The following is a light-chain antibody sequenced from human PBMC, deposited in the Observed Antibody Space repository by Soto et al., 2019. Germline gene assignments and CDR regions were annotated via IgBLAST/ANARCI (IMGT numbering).Light chain of an antibody. CDR2: AAS. J-gene: IGKJ2*03. CDR1: QTVSIH. Sequence: DIQMTQSPSSVSASVGDRIIITCRSSQTVSIHLNWYQHKPGKALNRLVYAASSLQSGVPSMFSGSGSGTEFTLTVSSLRPEDFATEYSQHYNSYSSYSFGQGKKVDSK. V-gene: IGKV1-17*01. CDR3: QHYNSYSSYS.